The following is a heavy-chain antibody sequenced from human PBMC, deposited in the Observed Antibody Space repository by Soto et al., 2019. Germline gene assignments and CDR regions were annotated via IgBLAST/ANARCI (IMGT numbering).Heavy chain of an antibody. V-gene: IGHV1-8*01. D-gene: IGHD5-12*01. CDR3: ARGLWVATTHNWCDP. J-gene: IGHJ5*02. Sequence: QVQLVQSGAEVKKPGASVKVSCKASGYTFTSYDINWVRPATGQGLEWMGWLNPNSGNTGYAQKFQGRVTMTRNTSMSTAYRERSSLRSEDTAVYYCARGLWVATTHNWCDPWGQGTLVTVSS. CDR2: LNPNSGNT. CDR1: GYTFTSYD.